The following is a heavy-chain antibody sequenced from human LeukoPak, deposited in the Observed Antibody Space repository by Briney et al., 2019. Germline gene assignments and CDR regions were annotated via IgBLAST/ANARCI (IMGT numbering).Heavy chain of an antibody. Sequence: GGSLRLSCAASGFTFSSYWMSWVRQAPGKGLEWVANIKQDGSEKYYVDSVKGRFTIPRDNAKNSLYLQMNSLRAEDTAVYYCARVGPQIVGATEGYAFDIWGQGTMVTVSS. V-gene: IGHV3-7*01. J-gene: IGHJ3*02. D-gene: IGHD1-26*01. CDR2: IKQDGSEK. CDR1: GFTFSSYW. CDR3: ARVGPQIVGATEGYAFDI.